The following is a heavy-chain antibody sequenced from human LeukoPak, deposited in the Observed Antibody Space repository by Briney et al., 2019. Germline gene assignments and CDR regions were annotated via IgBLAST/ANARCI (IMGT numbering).Heavy chain of an antibody. CDR2: ISHSGNL. CDR1: SGSISSSNW. V-gene: IGHV4/OR15-8*02. D-gene: IGHD1-14*01. CDR3: ARGGLSFGGN. J-gene: IGHJ4*02. Sequence: SGTLSLTCAVSSGSISSSNWWSWVRQPPGKGPEWIGEISHSGNLNYNPSLKSRVTISIDKSKNQFSLRLTSVTAADTAVYYCARGGLSFGGNWGQGTLVTVSS.